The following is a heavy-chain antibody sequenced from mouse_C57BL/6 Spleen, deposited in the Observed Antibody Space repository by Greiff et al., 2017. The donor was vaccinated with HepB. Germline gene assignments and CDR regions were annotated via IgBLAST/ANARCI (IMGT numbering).Heavy chain of an antibody. J-gene: IGHJ3*01. CDR3: TRDQDSSGYVAWFAY. CDR2: ISSGGDYI. V-gene: IGHV5-9-1*02. Sequence: EVQLQESGEGLVKPGGSLKLSCAASGFTFSSYAMSWVRQTPEKRLEWVAYISSGGDYIYYADTVKGRFTISRDNARNTLYLQMSSLKSEDTAMYYCTRDQDSSGYVAWFAYWGQGTLVAVSA. D-gene: IGHD3-2*02. CDR1: GFTFSSYA.